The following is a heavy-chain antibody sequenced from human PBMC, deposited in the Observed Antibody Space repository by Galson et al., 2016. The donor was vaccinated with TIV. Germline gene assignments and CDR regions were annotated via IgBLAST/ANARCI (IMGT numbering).Heavy chain of an antibody. CDR3: ATVAWFPGLSLDS. J-gene: IGHJ4*02. V-gene: IGHV1-24*01. Sequence: SVKVSCKVSGYTLSEIAMHWVRQAPGKGLEWMGGFDLEAGRTIYAQKFPGRVTVTEGTATDTAYMEVNNLRSDDTAVYYCATVAWFPGLSLDSWGQGTLVTVSS. D-gene: IGHD3-22*01. CDR1: GYTLSEIA. CDR2: FDLEAGRT.